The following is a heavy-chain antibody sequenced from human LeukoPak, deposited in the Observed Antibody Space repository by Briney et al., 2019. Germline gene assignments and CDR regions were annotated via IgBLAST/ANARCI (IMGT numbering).Heavy chain of an antibody. D-gene: IGHD6-19*01. Sequence: SVKVSCKASGGTFSSYAISWVRQAPGQGLEWMGGIIPIFGTANYAQKFQGRVTITTDESTSTAYMELSSLRSEDTAVYYCAKGPLIEVAGTTWDYWGQGTLVTVSS. J-gene: IGHJ4*02. CDR1: GGTFSSYA. CDR2: IIPIFGTA. CDR3: AKGPLIEVAGTTWDY. V-gene: IGHV1-69*05.